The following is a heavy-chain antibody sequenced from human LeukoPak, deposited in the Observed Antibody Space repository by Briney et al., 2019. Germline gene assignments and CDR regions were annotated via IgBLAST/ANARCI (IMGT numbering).Heavy chain of an antibody. J-gene: IGHJ4*02. Sequence: GGSLRLSCAASGFTFSSYSMNWVRQAPGKGLEWVSYISSSSSTIYYADSVKGRFTISRDNAKNSLYLQMNSLRAGDTAVYYCARMTYYYDSSGYSHFDYWGQGTLVTVSS. V-gene: IGHV3-48*01. CDR1: GFTFSSYS. CDR2: ISSSSSTI. CDR3: ARMTYYYDSSGYSHFDY. D-gene: IGHD3-22*01.